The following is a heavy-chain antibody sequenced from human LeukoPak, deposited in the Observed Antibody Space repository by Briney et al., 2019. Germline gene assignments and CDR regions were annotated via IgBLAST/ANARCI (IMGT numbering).Heavy chain of an antibody. CDR1: GGSISSFY. J-gene: IGHJ4*02. CDR3: ARGVGATTQFDY. V-gene: IGHV4-59*08. CDR2: IYYSGSA. Sequence: SETLSLTCSVSGGSISSFYWTWIRQPPGKGLEWIGSIYYSGSADYNPSLKSRVTISVDTSKSQFSLRLSSVTAADTAVYFCARGVGATTQFDYWGQGTPVTVSS. D-gene: IGHD1-26*01.